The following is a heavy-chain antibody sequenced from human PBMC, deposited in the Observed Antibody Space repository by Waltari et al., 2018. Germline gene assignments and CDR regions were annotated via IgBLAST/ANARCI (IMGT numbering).Heavy chain of an antibody. CDR1: GGSFSGYY. CDR2: INHSGST. V-gene: IGHV4-34*01. CDR3: ARGRGRWLQSWYFDL. Sequence: QVQLQQWGAGLLKPSETLSLTCAVYGGSFSGYYWSWIRQPPGKGLEWIGEINHSGSTNYNPSLKSRVTISVDTSKNQFSLKRSSVTAADTAVYYCARGRGRWLQSWYFDLWGCGTLVTVSS. D-gene: IGHD3-16*01. J-gene: IGHJ2*01.